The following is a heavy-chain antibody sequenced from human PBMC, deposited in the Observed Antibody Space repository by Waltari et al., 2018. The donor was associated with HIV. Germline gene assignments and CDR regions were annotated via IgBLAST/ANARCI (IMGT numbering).Heavy chain of an antibody. J-gene: IGHJ4*02. Sequence: EEQLVESGGGLVQPGGSLRLSCAASGFTFRSFWMHWVRQVPGKGLVWGTLINRDGSDTSTADSGKGRFTIFRDNARNTLYLQMHSLRAEDTALYYCVRGAPFDYWGQGALVAVSS. CDR2: INRDGSDT. V-gene: IGHV3-74*01. CDR1: GFTFRSFW. CDR3: VRGAPFDY.